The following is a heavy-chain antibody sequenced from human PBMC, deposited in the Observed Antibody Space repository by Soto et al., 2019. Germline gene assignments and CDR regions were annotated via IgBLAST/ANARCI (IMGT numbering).Heavy chain of an antibody. D-gene: IGHD3-22*01. Sequence: ASVKVSCKTSGYTFTAYGLTCLRQVPGQRPEWMGWVSTNNADTDYAQKFQGRVTMTTDRSTTTTYMELTSLRSDDTAVYYCARELNTDSSAYYSFAFWGQGTLVTVSS. CDR3: ARELNTDSSAYYSFAF. J-gene: IGHJ4*02. CDR1: GYTFTAYG. V-gene: IGHV1-18*01. CDR2: VSTNNADT.